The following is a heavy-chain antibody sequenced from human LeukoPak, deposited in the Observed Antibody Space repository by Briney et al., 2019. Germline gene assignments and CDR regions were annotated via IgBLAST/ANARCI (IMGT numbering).Heavy chain of an antibody. CDR3: ARGPYPNPRA. CDR2: INHSGST. D-gene: IGHD1-14*01. CDR1: GGSFSGYY. Sequence: SETLSLTCAVYGGSFSGYYWSWIRQPPGKGLEWIGEINHSGSTNYNPSLKSRVTISVDTSKNQFSLKLSSVTAADTAVYYCARGPYPNPRAWGQGTLVTVSS. V-gene: IGHV4-34*01. J-gene: IGHJ5*02.